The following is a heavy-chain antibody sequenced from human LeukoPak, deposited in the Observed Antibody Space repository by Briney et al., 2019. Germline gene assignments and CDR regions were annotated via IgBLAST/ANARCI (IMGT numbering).Heavy chain of an antibody. CDR2: IIPIFGTA. CDR3: AREGGNYDILTGALDY. J-gene: IGHJ4*02. Sequence: ASVKVSCKASGGTFSSYAISWVRQAPGQGLEWMGGIIPIFGTANYAQKFQGRVTITADESTSTAYMELSSLRSEDTAVYYCAREGGNYDILTGALDYWGQGTLVTVSS. V-gene: IGHV1-69*13. D-gene: IGHD3-9*01. CDR1: GGTFSSYA.